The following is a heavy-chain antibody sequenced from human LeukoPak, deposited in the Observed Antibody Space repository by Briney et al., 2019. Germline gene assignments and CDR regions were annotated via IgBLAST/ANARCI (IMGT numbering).Heavy chain of an antibody. CDR3: AREGAYVAYRRDIGFDP. V-gene: IGHV1-69*04. CDR1: GGTFSSYA. Sequence: SSVKVSCKASGGTFSSYAISWVRQAPGQGLERMGRVIPILGIANYAQKFQGRVTITADKSTSTAYMELSSLRSEDTAVYYCAREGAYVAYRRDIGFDPWGQGTLVTVSS. D-gene: IGHD3-16*01. J-gene: IGHJ5*02. CDR2: VIPILGIA.